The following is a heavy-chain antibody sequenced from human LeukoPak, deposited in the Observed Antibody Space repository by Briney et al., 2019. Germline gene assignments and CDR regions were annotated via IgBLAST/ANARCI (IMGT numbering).Heavy chain of an antibody. D-gene: IGHD3-22*01. CDR2: INHSGST. CDR1: GGSFSGYY. CDR3: ARVHYDSSGYYYAWFDP. V-gene: IGHV4-34*01. Sequence: PSETLSLTCAVYGGSFSGYYWSWIRQPPGKGLEWIGEINHSGSTNYNPSLKSRVTISLDTSKNQFSLKLSSVTAADTAVYYCARVHYDSSGYYYAWFDPWGQGTLVTVSS. J-gene: IGHJ5*02.